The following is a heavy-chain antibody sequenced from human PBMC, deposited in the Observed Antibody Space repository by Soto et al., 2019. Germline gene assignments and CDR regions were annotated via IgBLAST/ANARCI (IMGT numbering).Heavy chain of an antibody. D-gene: IGHD6-6*01. CDR2: IIGSGGST. Sequence: GGSLRLSCAASGFTFSSYAMSWVRQAPGKGLEWVAAIIGSGGSTYYADSVKGRFTISRDNSKNTLYLQMNSLRAEDPAVYYCAKSGPSIAARLDYWGQGTLVTVSS. CDR3: AKSGPSIAARLDY. J-gene: IGHJ4*02. V-gene: IGHV3-23*01. CDR1: GFTFSSYA.